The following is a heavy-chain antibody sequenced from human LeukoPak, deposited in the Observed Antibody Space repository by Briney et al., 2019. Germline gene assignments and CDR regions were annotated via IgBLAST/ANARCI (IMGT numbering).Heavy chain of an antibody. CDR2: IYYSGST. Sequence: PSQTVSLTCTVSGGSISSGGYHWSWIRQHPGKGLEWIGYIYYSGSTYYNPSLKSRVTISVDTSKNQFSLKLSSVTAADTAVYYCALELGGFDYWGQGTLVTVSS. J-gene: IGHJ4*02. V-gene: IGHV4-31*03. D-gene: IGHD1-26*01. CDR1: GGSISSGGYH. CDR3: ALELGGFDY.